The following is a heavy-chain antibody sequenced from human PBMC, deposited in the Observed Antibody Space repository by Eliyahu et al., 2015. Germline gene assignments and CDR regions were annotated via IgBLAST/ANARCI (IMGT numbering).Heavy chain of an antibody. Sequence: QVQLVQSEAEVTEPRSSVKVSCTVSGGVFSDYAFSWIRQAPGQGLEWMGGIIPISGTTTYAQRFRGRVTITADSSTTTVYMDLSALTSDDTAVYYCARDGAGWYFDVWGRGTLVTVS. V-gene: IGHV1-69*01. CDR1: GGVFSDYA. D-gene: IGHD6-13*01. CDR2: IIPISGTT. J-gene: IGHJ2*01. CDR3: ARDGAGWYFDV.